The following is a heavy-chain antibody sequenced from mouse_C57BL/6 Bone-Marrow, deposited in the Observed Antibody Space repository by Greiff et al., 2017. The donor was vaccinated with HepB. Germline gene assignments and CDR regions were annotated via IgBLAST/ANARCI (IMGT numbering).Heavy chain of an antibody. CDR3: ARYYGSSSYYAMDY. V-gene: IGHV1-81*01. CDR2: IYPRSGNT. Sequence: VQLQQSGAELARPGASVKLSCKASGYTFTSYGISWVKQRTGQGLEWIGEIYPRSGNTYYNEKFKGKATLTADKSSSTAYMVLRSLTSEDSAVYYCARYYGSSSYYAMDYWGQGTSVTVSS. D-gene: IGHD1-1*01. J-gene: IGHJ4*01. CDR1: GYTFTSYG.